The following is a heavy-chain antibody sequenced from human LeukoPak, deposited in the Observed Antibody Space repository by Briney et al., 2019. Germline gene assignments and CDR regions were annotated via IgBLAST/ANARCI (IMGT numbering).Heavy chain of an antibody. CDR1: GGSISSGGYY. Sequence: PSQTLSLTCTVSGGSISSGGYYWSWIRQHPGKGLECIGYIYYSGSTYYNPSLKGRVTISVDTSKNQFSLKLSSVTAADTAVYYCARTLASDCGGDCYSPHFDYWGQGTLVTVSS. V-gene: IGHV4-31*03. CDR3: ARTLASDCGGDCYSPHFDY. D-gene: IGHD2-21*02. CDR2: IYYSGST. J-gene: IGHJ4*02.